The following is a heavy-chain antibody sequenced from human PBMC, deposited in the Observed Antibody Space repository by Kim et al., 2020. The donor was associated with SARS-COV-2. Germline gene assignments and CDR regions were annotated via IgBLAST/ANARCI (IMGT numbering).Heavy chain of an antibody. CDR1: GFTLTSYW. CDR3: TKSDWFDP. J-gene: IGHJ5*02. Sequence: GGSLRLSCVASGFTLTSYWMHWVRQAPGKGLVWVSRIKYDGSRTSYADSVKGRFTISRDIAKNTLYLQMNNLRVEVTAVYYCTKSDWFDPWGQGTLVTVSS. CDR2: IKYDGSRT. V-gene: IGHV3-74*01.